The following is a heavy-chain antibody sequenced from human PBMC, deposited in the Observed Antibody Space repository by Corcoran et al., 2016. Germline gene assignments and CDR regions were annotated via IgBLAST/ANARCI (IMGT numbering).Heavy chain of an antibody. CDR1: GGSISSSSYY. D-gene: IGHD1-26*01. CDR3: ARGDWVGATRSYYFDY. V-gene: IGHV4-39*07. CDR2: IYYSGST. J-gene: IGHJ4*02. Sequence: QLQLQESGPGLVKPSETLSLTCTVSGGSISSSSYYWGWIRQPPGKGPEWIGSIYYSGSTYYNPSLKSRVTISVDTSKNQFSLKLSSVTAADTAVYYCARGDWVGATRSYYFDYWGQGTLVTVSS.